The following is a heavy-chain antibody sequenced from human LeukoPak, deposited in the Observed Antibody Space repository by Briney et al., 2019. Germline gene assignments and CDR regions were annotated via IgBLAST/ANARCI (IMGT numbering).Heavy chain of an antibody. Sequence: ASVKVSCKASGYTFTIYYMHWVRQAPGQGLEWMGIINPSGDATTYAQQFQDRVTMTRDTSTSTVYMELSSLRSEDTAVYYCARGRTLFDYWGQGTLVTVSS. V-gene: IGHV1-46*01. CDR2: INPSGDAT. CDR3: ARGRTLFDY. J-gene: IGHJ4*02. CDR1: GYTFTIYY.